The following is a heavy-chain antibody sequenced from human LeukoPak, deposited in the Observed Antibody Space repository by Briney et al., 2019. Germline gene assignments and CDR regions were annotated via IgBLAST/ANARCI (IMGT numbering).Heavy chain of an antibody. Sequence: SETLSLTCAVYGGSFSGYYWNWIRQPPGKGLGWIGEINHSGNTNYNPSLKRRVTISVDTSKNQFSLKLSSVTAADTAVYYCARGQLERRRRATYNWFDPWGQGTLDTVSS. D-gene: IGHD1-1*01. CDR3: ARGQLERRRRATYNWFDP. CDR1: GGSFSGYY. V-gene: IGHV4-34*01. J-gene: IGHJ5*02. CDR2: INHSGNT.